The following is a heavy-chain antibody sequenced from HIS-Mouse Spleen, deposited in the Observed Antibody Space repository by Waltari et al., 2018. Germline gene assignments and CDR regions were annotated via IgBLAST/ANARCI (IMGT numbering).Heavy chain of an antibody. CDR2: IYHSGST. D-gene: IGHD3-3*01. V-gene: IGHV4-38-2*02. CDR1: GYSISSGYY. CDR3: ARADDFWSGSFDY. Sequence: QVQLQESGPGLVKPSETLSLTCTVSGYSISSGYYSGWIRQPPGKGLEWIGSIYHSGSTYYNPSLKSRVTISVDTSKNQFSLKLSSVTAADTAVYYCARADDFWSGSFDYWGQGTLVTVSS. J-gene: IGHJ4*02.